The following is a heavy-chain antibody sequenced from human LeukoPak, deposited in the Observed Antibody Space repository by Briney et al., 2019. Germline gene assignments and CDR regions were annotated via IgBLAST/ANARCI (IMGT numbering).Heavy chain of an antibody. CDR1: GGSISSYL. CDR3: ARGQYSGSCFDN. V-gene: IGHV4-59*01. Sequence: SETLSLTCTVSGGSISSYLWSWIRQPPGKGLEWIGYVYYSGSTNYNPSLKSRVTILVDTSKNQFSLKVSSVTAADTAVYYCARGQYSGSCFDNWGQGSLVTVSS. D-gene: IGHD1-26*01. CDR2: VYYSGST. J-gene: IGHJ4*02.